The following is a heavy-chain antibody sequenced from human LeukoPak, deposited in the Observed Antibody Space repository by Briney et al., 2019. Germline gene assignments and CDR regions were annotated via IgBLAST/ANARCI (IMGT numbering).Heavy chain of an antibody. CDR3: ARDYYSSSTRYFDY. Sequence: ASVEVSCKASGHTSTTYAIHWVRQAPGQGLEWMGWINAGNGNIKYSQKFQGRVTITADESTSTAYMELSSLRSEDTAVYYCARDYYSSSTRYFDYWGQGTLVTVSS. J-gene: IGHJ4*02. CDR2: INAGNGNI. V-gene: IGHV1-3*01. D-gene: IGHD6-6*01. CDR1: GHTSTTYA.